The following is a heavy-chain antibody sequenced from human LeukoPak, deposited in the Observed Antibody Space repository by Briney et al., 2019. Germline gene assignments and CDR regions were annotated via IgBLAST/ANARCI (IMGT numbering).Heavy chain of an antibody. CDR3: ALIIAGPDYFDS. CDR1: GFSLSTSKMC. D-gene: IGHD2-21*01. Sequence: SGPALVKPTQTLTLTCTFSGFSLSTSKMCVNFIRQPPGKALEWLARIDWDDDEYYSTSLRPRLTISKDTSKNQVVLTMTNMDPVDTATYYCALIIAGPDYFDSWGQGTLVTVSS. CDR2: IDWDDDE. J-gene: IGHJ4*02. V-gene: IGHV2-70*11.